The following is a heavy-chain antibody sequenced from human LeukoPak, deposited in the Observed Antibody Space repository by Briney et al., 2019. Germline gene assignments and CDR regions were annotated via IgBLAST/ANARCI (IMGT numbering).Heavy chain of an antibody. CDR2: MNPNSGNT. V-gene: IGHV1-8*02. CDR3: ARQNKRYYYDSSGYALGY. D-gene: IGHD3-22*01. J-gene: IGHJ4*02. CDR1: GGTFSSYA. Sequence: ASVKVSCKASGGTFSSYAISWVRQATGQGLEWMGWMNPNSGNTGYAQKFQGRVTMTRNTSISTAYMELSSLRSEDTAVYYCARQNKRYYYDSSGYALGYWGQGTLVTVSS.